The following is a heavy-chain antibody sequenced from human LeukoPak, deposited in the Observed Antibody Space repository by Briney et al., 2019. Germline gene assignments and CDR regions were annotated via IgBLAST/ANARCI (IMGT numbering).Heavy chain of an antibody. D-gene: IGHD2-15*01. CDR3: ARAVRCSGGSCYLAWFDP. Sequence: SETLSLTCAVSGGSISSGGYSWSWIRQPPGKGLEWIGYIYHSGSTYYNPSLKSRVTISVDRSKNQFSLKLSSVTAADTAVYYCARAVRCSGGSCYLAWFDPWGQGTLVTVSS. CDR2: IYHSGST. J-gene: IGHJ5*02. V-gene: IGHV4-30-2*01. CDR1: GGSISSGGYS.